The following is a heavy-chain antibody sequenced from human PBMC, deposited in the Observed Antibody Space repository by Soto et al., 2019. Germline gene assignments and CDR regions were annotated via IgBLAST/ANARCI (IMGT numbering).Heavy chain of an antibody. CDR2: ISTNGGST. Sequence: GVSLRLSFSASGFTFSISAMHWVRQAPGKGLEYVSSISTNGGSTHYADSVKGRFTISRDNSKNTQYLQMSSLRADDTAVYYCVKGEYYYDSSGYYPFDYWGQGT. CDR1: GFTFSISA. V-gene: IGHV3-64D*06. J-gene: IGHJ4*02. D-gene: IGHD3-22*01. CDR3: VKGEYYYDSSGYYPFDY.